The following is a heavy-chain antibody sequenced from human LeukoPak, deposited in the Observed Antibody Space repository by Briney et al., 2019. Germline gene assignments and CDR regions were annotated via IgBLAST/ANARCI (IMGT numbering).Heavy chain of an antibody. CDR1: GFTFSSYA. CDR2: ISYDGSNK. J-gene: IGHJ5*02. CDR3: ARDRYGGNPGWFDP. D-gene: IGHD4-23*01. Sequence: PGGSLRLSCAASGFTFSSYAMHWVRQAPGKGLEWVAVISYDGSNKYYADSVKGRFTISRDNSKNTLYLQMNSLRAEDTAVYYCARDRYGGNPGWFDPWGQGTLVTVSS. V-gene: IGHV3-30-3*01.